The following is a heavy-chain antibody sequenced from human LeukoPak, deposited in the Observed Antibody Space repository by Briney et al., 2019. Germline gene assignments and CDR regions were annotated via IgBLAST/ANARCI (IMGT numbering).Heavy chain of an antibody. CDR2: INHSGST. CDR3: ATRGGDDYYYYGMDV. V-gene: IGHV4-34*01. D-gene: IGHD2-21*01. J-gene: IGHJ6*02. Sequence: SETLSLTCTVYGGSFSGYYWSWIRQPPGKGLEWIGEINHSGSTNYNPSLKSRVTISVDTSKNQFSLKLSSVTAADTAVYYCATRGGDDYYYYGMDVWGQGTTVTVSS. CDR1: GGSFSGYY.